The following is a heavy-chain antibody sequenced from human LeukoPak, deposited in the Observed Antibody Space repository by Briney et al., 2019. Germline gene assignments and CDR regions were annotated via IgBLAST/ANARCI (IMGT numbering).Heavy chain of an antibody. CDR2: ISYDGSNK. V-gene: IGHV3-30-3*01. Sequence: PGGSLRLSCAASGFTFSSYAMHWVRQAPGKGLEWVAVISYDGSNKYYADSVKGRFTISRDNSKNTLYLQMNSLRAEDTAVYYCARNKRQSSSSWYGFDYWGQGTLVTVSS. CDR3: ARNKRQSSSSWYGFDY. CDR1: GFTFSSYA. D-gene: IGHD6-13*01. J-gene: IGHJ4*02.